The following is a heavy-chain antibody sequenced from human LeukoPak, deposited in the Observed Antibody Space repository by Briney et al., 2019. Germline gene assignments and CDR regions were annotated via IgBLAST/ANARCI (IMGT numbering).Heavy chain of an antibody. D-gene: IGHD3-22*01. J-gene: IGHJ5*02. Sequence: SETLSLTCTVSGGSISSYYWSWIRQPPGKGLEWIGYIHYSGSTNYNPSLKSRVTISVDTSKNQFSLKLSSVTAADTAVYYCARGPVHYYEDGFDPWGQGTLVTVSS. CDR3: ARGPVHYYEDGFDP. CDR2: IHYSGST. V-gene: IGHV4-59*01. CDR1: GGSISSYY.